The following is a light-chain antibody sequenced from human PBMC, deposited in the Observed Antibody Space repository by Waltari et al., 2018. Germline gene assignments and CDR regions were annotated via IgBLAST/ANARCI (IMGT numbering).Light chain of an antibody. J-gene: IGLJ3*02. V-gene: IGLV1-44*01. CDR1: NCNIGSNT. Sequence: QSVLTQPPSASGTPGQRVTLSCSGSNCNIGSNTVNWYQQLPGTAPRLLIYSNDRRPSGVPDRFSGSKSGTSASLAISGLQSEDEADYYCSTWDDRLTAVLFGGGTKVTVL. CDR2: SND. CDR3: STWDDRLTAVL.